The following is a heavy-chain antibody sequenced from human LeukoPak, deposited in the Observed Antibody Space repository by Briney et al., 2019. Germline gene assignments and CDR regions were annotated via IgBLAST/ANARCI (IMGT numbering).Heavy chain of an antibody. D-gene: IGHD3-10*02. J-gene: IGHJ4*02. CDR3: ARDLIVRRFDY. CDR2: IYYSGST. CDR1: GGSISSSGYY. Sequence: PSETLSLTCTVSGGSISSSGYYWGWIRQPPGKGLEWIGSIYYSGSTYYNPSLKSRVTISVDTSKNQFSLKLSSVTAADTAVYYCARDLIVRRFDYWGQGTLVTVSS. V-gene: IGHV4-39*07.